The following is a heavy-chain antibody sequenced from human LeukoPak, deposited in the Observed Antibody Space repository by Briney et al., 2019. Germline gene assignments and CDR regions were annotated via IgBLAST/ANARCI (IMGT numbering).Heavy chain of an antibody. CDR1: GGSISSSSYY. CDR3: ARRSPKYYYYMDV. J-gene: IGHJ6*03. D-gene: IGHD1-26*01. V-gene: IGHV4-39*01. Sequence: RPSETLSLTCTVSGGSISSSSYYWGWIRQPPGKGLEWIGSIYYSGSTYYNPSLKSRVTISVDTSKNQFSLKLSSVTAADTAVYYCARRSPKYYYYMDVWGKGTTVTVSS. CDR2: IYYSGST.